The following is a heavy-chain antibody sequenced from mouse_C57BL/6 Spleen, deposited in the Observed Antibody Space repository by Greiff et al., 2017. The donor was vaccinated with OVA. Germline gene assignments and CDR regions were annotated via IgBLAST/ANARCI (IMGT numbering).Heavy chain of an antibody. CDR1: GYTFTSYD. J-gene: IGHJ2*01. V-gene: IGHV1-85*01. CDR2: IYPRDGST. D-gene: IGHD2-4*01. Sequence: VQLKESGPELVKPGASVKLSCKASGYTFTSYDINWVKQRPGQGLEWIGWIYPRDGSTKYNEKFKGKATLTVDTSSSTAYMELHSLTSEDSAVYFCARKRSDYDEVYYFDYWGQGTTLTVSS. CDR3: ARKRSDYDEVYYFDY.